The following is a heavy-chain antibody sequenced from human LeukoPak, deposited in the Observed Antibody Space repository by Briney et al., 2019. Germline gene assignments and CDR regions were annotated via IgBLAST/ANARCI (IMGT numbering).Heavy chain of an antibody. J-gene: IGHJ4*02. Sequence: GGSLRLSCAASGFTFSSYTMNWVRQAPGKGPEWVSSITSSSSYIYYADSVKGRFTISRDNARNSLYLQMNSLRAEDTAVYYCARDLGPWYSRTWGYDYWGQGSLVTVSS. CDR2: ITSSSSYI. CDR3: ARDLGPWYSRTWGYDY. D-gene: IGHD6-13*01. V-gene: IGHV3-21*01. CDR1: GFTFSSYT.